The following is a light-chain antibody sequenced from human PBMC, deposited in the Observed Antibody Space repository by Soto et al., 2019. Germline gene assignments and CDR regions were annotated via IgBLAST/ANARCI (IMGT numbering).Light chain of an antibody. J-gene: IGKJ5*01. CDR3: QQYGRSPIT. CDR1: QTVSSRF. CDR2: GAL. V-gene: IGKV3-20*01. Sequence: IAFRQTAGTLSLSPGEKTPLSCRASQTVSSRFLAWYQQKPGQAPRLLIYGALSRATGIPDRFSGSGSGTDFTLTISRLEPEDFAVDYCQQYGRSPITFGQGTRLEIK.